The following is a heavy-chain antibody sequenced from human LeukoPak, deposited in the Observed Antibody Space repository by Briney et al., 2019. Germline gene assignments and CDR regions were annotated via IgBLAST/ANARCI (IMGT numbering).Heavy chain of an antibody. Sequence: NPGGSLRLSCAASGFTFSSYSMNWVRQAPGKGLEWVSSISSSSYIYYADSVKGRFTISRDNAKNSLYLQMNSLRAEDTAVYYCARDLSGFYGDYELNAFDIWGQGTMVTVSS. V-gene: IGHV3-21*01. CDR3: ARDLSGFYGDYELNAFDI. CDR1: GFTFSSYS. D-gene: IGHD4-17*01. CDR2: ISSSSYI. J-gene: IGHJ3*02.